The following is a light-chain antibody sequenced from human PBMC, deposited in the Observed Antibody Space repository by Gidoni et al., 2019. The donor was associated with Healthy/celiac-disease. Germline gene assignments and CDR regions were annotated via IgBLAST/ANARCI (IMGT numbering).Light chain of an antibody. V-gene: IGKV1-33*01. CDR3: QQYDNLTTIT. Sequence: DIQMTQSPSSLSASVGDRVTITCQASQDISNYLNCYQQKPGKAPKLLIYDASNLETGVPSRFSGSGSGTDFTFTISSLQPEDIETYYCQQYDNLTTITFXQXTRLEIK. J-gene: IGKJ5*01. CDR1: QDISNY. CDR2: DAS.